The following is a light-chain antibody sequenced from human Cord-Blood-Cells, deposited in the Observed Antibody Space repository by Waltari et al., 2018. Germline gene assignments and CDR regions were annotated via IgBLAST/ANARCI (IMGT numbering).Light chain of an antibody. Sequence: SYELTQPPSVSVSPGQTASVTCSGAKLGDKYACWYQQKPGQPPVLVIYQDSTRPSGIPERFSGSNSGNTATLTISGTQAMDEADYYCQAWDSSTAVFGGGTKLTVL. CDR1: KLGDKY. CDR2: QDS. CDR3: QAWDSSTAV. J-gene: IGLJ2*01. V-gene: IGLV3-1*01.